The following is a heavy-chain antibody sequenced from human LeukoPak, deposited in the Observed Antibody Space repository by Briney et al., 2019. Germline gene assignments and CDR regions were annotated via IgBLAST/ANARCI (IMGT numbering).Heavy chain of an antibody. D-gene: IGHD3-16*02. V-gene: IGHV3-30*03. CDR3: ARNGYYDYIWGSYPYWFDP. Sequence: PGGSLRLSCAASRFTFSSYGMHWVRQAPGKGLEWVAVISYDGSNKYYADSVKGRFTISGDNSKNTLYLQMNSLRAEDTAVYYCARNGYYDYIWGSYPYWFDPWGQGTLVTVSS. CDR2: ISYDGSNK. CDR1: RFTFSSYG. J-gene: IGHJ5*02.